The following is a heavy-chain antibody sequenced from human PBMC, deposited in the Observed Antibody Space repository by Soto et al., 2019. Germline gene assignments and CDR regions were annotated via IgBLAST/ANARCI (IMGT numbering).Heavy chain of an antibody. CDR2: IYWDADK. D-gene: IGHD3-10*01. CDR3: AHSISFGDFSGFVP. Sequence: QITLKESGPTLVNPTQTLTLTCTFSGFSLSTSGVGVGWIHQPPGKALEWLSLIYWDADKRYSPSLKSRLTIAKDASKNQLVLTLTTVDPVDTATYSCAHSISFGDFSGFVPWGQGARVTVSS. CDR1: GFSLSTSGVG. J-gene: IGHJ5*02. V-gene: IGHV2-5*02.